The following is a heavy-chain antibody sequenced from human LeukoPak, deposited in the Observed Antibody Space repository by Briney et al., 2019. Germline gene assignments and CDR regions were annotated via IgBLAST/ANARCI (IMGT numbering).Heavy chain of an antibody. J-gene: IGHJ4*02. CDR3: RAQDRVAGGDSNFDY. V-gene: IGHV3-21*03. CDR1: GFTFSDYS. Sequence: GGSLRLSCAASGFTFSDYSMNWVRQAPGKGLEWVSSISASSGHIHYADSAKGRFTNSRDNAKNSLYLQMNSLKTEDTAVYYCRAQDRVAGGDSNFDYWGQGTLVTVSS. D-gene: IGHD6-13*01. CDR2: ISASSGHI.